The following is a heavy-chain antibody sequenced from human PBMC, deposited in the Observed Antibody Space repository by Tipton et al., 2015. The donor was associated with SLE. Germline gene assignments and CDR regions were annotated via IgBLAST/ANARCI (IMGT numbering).Heavy chain of an antibody. D-gene: IGHD1-26*01. Sequence: GSLRLSCAASGFRFSSYAMHWVRQAPGQGLEYVSGIGSNGGSTYYADSVKGRFTISRDNSKNTLYLQMGSLRAEDMAVYYCARDAVGATRYNWFNPWGQGALVTVSS. CDR2: IGSNGGST. CDR1: GFRFSSYA. V-gene: IGHV3-64*02. CDR3: ARDAVGATRYNWFNP. J-gene: IGHJ5*02.